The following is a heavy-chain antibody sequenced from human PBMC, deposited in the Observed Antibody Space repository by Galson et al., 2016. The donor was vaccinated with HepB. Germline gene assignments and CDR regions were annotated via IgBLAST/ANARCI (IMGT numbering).Heavy chain of an antibody. Sequence: QSGAEVKKPGESLRISCKGSGYSFTSYWINWVRQMPGKGLEWMGRINPRDSFTSYSPSFQGHVPISTDTTFSTAFLQWSGLKASDTASYYCARSGSLGRYFDYWGQGTLVTVSS. CDR2: INPRDSFT. V-gene: IGHV5-10-1*01. J-gene: IGHJ4*02. CDR3: ARSGSLGRYFDY. D-gene: IGHD7-27*01. CDR1: GYSFTSYW.